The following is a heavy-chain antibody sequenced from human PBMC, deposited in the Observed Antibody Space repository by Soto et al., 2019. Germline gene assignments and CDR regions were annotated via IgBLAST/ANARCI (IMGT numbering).Heavy chain of an antibody. V-gene: IGHV3-30-3*01. CDR1: GFTFSSYA. CDR3: ARGSDDHYYYGMDV. Sequence: QVQLVESGGGVVQPGRSLRLSCAASGFTFSSYAMHWVRQAPGKGLEWVAVISYDGSNKYYADSVKGRFTSSRDNSKNTLYLQMNSLRAEDTAVYYCARGSDDHYYYGMDVWGQGTTVTVSS. CDR2: ISYDGSNK. J-gene: IGHJ6*02.